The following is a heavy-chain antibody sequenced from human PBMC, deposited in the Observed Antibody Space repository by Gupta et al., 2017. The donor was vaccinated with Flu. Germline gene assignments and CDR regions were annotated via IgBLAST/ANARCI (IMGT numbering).Heavy chain of an antibody. V-gene: IGHV3-48*03. CDR1: GFTFSSYE. CDR2: ISSSGSTI. J-gene: IGHJ6*03. CDR3: YSSGWSYDYYYYMDV. Sequence: EVQLVESGGGLIQPGGSLRRSGAASGFTFSSYEMNWVRQAPGKGLEWVSYISSSGSTIYYADSVKGRFTISRDNAKNSLYLQMNSLRAEDTAVYYCYSSGWSYDYYYYMDVWGKGTTVTVSS. D-gene: IGHD6-19*01.